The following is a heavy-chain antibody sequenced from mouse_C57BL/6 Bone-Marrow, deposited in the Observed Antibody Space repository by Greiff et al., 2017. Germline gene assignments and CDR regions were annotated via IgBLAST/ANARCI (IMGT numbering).Heavy chain of an antibody. J-gene: IGHJ3*01. V-gene: IGHV5-4*01. D-gene: IGHD4-1*02. CDR1: GFTFSSYA. CDR2: ISAGGSYT. Sequence: EVKLMESGGGLVKPGGSLKLSCAASGFTFSSYAMSWVRQTPEKRLEWVATISAGGSYTYYPDNVTGRFTISRANAKNNLYLQMSHLKSADTAMYYCARDPPSQLFPFAYWGQGTLVTVSA. CDR3: ARDPPSQLFPFAY.